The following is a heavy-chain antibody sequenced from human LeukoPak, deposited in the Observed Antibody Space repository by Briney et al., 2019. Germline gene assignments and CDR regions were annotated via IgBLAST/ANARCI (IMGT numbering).Heavy chain of an antibody. CDR2: ISNTGST. CDR3: ARYSGGWPYYFDY. D-gene: IGHD6-19*01. CDR1: GGSISIFY. Sequence: SETLSLTCTVSGGSISIFYWSWIRQPPGKGLEWIGYISNTGSTNYNPSLKSRVAISLDTSKNQFPLNLSSVTAADTAVYFCARYSGGWPYYFDYWGQGTLVTVSS. V-gene: IGHV4-59*08. J-gene: IGHJ4*02.